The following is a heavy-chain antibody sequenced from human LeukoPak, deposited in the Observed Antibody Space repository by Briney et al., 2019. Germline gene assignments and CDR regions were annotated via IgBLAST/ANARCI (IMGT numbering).Heavy chain of an antibody. CDR2: TYYRSKWYN. J-gene: IGHJ5*02. CDR1: GDSASSNSAA. V-gene: IGHV6-1*01. Sequence: SQTLSLTCAISGDSASSNSAAWNWIRQSPSRGLEWLGRTYYRSKWYNDYAVSVKSRITINPDTSKNQFSLQLNSVTPEDTAVYYCARGQSVAATTGYWFDPWGQGTLVTVSS. D-gene: IGHD2-15*01. CDR3: ARGQSVAATTGYWFDP.